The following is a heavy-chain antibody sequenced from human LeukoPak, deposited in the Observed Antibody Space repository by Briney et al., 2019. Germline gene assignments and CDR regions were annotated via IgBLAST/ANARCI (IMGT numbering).Heavy chain of an antibody. CDR3: AADSD. CDR2: INHSGST. J-gene: IGHJ4*02. CDR1: GGSISGSSYF. Sequence: SETLSLTCAVSGGSISGSSYFWGWIRQPPGKGLEWIGEINHSGSTNYNPSLKSRVTISVDTSKNQFSLKLSSVTAADTAVYYCAADSDWGQGTLVTVSS. V-gene: IGHV4-39*07. D-gene: IGHD2-21*01.